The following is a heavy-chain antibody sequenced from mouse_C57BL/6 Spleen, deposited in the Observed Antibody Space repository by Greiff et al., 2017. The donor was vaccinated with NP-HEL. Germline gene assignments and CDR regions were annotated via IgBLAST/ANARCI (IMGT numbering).Heavy chain of an antibody. D-gene: IGHD1-1*01. J-gene: IGHJ2*01. CDR1: GYTFTSYG. Sequence: QVQLKESGAELARPGASVKLSCKASGYTFTSYGISWVKQRTGQGLEWIGEIYPRSGNTYYNEKFKGKATLTADKSSSTAYMELRSLTSEDSAVYFCARPITTVAHFDYWGQGTTLTVSS. V-gene: IGHV1-81*01. CDR3: ARPITTVAHFDY. CDR2: IYPRSGNT.